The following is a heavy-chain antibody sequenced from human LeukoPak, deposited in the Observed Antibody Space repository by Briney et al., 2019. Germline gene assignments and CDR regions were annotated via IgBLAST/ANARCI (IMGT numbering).Heavy chain of an antibody. J-gene: IGHJ3*02. Sequence: GGSLRLSCAASGFTFTSYSMNWVRQAPGKGLEWVSSISSSSSYIYYADSVKGRFTISRDNAKNSLYLQMNSLRAEDTAVYYCARGGWYGFGAFDIWGQGTMVTVSS. CDR3: ARGGWYGFGAFDI. D-gene: IGHD6-19*01. CDR1: GFTFTSYS. CDR2: ISSSSSYI. V-gene: IGHV3-21*01.